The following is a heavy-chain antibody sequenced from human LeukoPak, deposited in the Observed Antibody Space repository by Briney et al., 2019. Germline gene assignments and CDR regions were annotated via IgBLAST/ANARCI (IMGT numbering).Heavy chain of an antibody. D-gene: IGHD3-22*01. CDR1: GYTFTSCD. J-gene: IGHJ3*02. CDR3: ASGYYDSSGQEAFDI. Sequence: ASVKVSCKASGYTFTSCDINWVRQATGQGLEWMGWMNPNSGNTGYAQKFQGRVTMTRNTSISTAYMELSSLRSEDTAVYYCASGYYDSSGQEAFDIWGQGTMVTVSS. V-gene: IGHV1-8*01. CDR2: MNPNSGNT.